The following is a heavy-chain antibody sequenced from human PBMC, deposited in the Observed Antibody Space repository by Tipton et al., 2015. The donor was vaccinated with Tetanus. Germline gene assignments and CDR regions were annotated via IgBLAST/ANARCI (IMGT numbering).Heavy chain of an antibody. Sequence: PVQPLDSPSVATSGGTTYYADSVKGRFTLSRDNSENTLYLQMNSLRAEDTAVYYCASTRYYGSGPTTLDYWGQGTLVTVSS. V-gene: IGHV3-66*01. CDR2: ATSGGTT. J-gene: IGHJ4*02. D-gene: IGHD3-10*01. CDR3: ASTRYYGSGPTTLDY.